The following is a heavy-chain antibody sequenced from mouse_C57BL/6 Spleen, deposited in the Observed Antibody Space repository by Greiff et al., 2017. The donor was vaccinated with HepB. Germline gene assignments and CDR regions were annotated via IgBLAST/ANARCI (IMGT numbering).Heavy chain of an antibody. Sequence: EVQLVESEGGLVQPGSSMKLSCTASGFTFSDYYMAWVRQVPEKGLEWVANINYDGSSTYYLDSLKSRFIISRDNAKNILYLQMSSLKSEDTATYYCARDRGYYSNYGWYFDVWGTGTTVTVSS. J-gene: IGHJ1*03. CDR3: ARDRGYYSNYGWYFDV. CDR2: INYDGSST. V-gene: IGHV5-16*01. D-gene: IGHD2-5*01. CDR1: GFTFSDYY.